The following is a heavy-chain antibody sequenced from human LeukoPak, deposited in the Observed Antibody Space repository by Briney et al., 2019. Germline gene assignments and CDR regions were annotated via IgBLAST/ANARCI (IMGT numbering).Heavy chain of an antibody. CDR1: GFIVSSNY. CDR2: IYKDGRT. J-gene: IGHJ4*02. V-gene: IGHV3-53*01. CDR3: AKSLTYYHENSDSI. Sequence: GGSLRLSCAASGFIVSSNYMAWVRQAPGKGLEWVSVIYKDGRTFYADSVKGRFTISRDNSKNTLYLQMNSLRAEDTAVYYCAKSLTYYHENSDSIWGQGTLVTVSS. D-gene: IGHD3-22*01.